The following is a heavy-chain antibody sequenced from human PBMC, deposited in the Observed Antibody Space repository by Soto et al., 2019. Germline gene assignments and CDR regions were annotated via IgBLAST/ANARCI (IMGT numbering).Heavy chain of an antibody. J-gene: IGHJ6*02. Sequence: ASVKVSCKASGGTFSSYAISWVRQAPGQGLEWMGGIIPIFGTANYAQKFQGRVTITADESTSTAYMELSSLRSEDTAVYYCARQDCGGDCYIYYYYGMDVWGQGTTVTVSS. D-gene: IGHD2-21*02. CDR1: GGTFSSYA. V-gene: IGHV1-69*13. CDR2: IIPIFGTA. CDR3: ARQDCGGDCYIYYYYGMDV.